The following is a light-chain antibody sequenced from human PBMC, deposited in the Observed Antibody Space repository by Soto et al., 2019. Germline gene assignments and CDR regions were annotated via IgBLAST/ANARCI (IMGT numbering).Light chain of an antibody. CDR3: QHYNSYSEA. Sequence: QSPSTLSASVGDRVTITCRASQSISSWLAWYQQKPGKAPKLLIYKASSLESGVPSRFSGSGSGTEFTLTISSLQPDDFATYYCQHYNSYSEAFGQGTKVDIK. V-gene: IGKV1-5*03. CDR2: KAS. J-gene: IGKJ1*01. CDR1: QSISSW.